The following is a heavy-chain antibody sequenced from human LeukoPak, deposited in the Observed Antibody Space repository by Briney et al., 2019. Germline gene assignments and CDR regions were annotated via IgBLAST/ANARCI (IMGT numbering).Heavy chain of an antibody. D-gene: IGHD3-22*01. Sequence: SETLSLTCTVSGGSISSYYWSWIRQPPGKGLEWIGYIYYSGSTNYNPSLKSRVTISVDTSKNQFSLKLSSVTAADTAVYYCARDLAPYYDSSGLDYWGQGTLVTVSS. CDR2: IYYSGST. J-gene: IGHJ4*02. V-gene: IGHV4-59*01. CDR1: GGSISSYY. CDR3: ARDLAPYYDSSGLDY.